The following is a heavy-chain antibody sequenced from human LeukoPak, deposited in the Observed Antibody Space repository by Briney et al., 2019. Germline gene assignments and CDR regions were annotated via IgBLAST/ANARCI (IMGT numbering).Heavy chain of an antibody. V-gene: IGHV3-23*01. CDR1: GFTFSSYA. CDR2: ISGSGGST. Sequence: GGSLRLSCAASGFTFSSYARSWVRQAPGKGLEWVSAISGSGGSTYYTDSVKGRFTISSDNYKHTLYMQMNSLSAEDTAVYNCAKDLGYSSGWYEGYYFDYWAQETLDTVSS. J-gene: IGHJ4*02. CDR3: AKDLGYSSGWYEGYYFDY. D-gene: IGHD6-19*01.